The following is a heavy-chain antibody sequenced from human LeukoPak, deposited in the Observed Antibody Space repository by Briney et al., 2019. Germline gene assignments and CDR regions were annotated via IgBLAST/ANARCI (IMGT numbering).Heavy chain of an antibody. J-gene: IGHJ6*02. CDR1: GGSISNYF. CDR2: IYSSGST. D-gene: IGHD1-26*01. CDR3: AWSSADYYYYGMDV. V-gene: IGHV4-59*08. Sequence: SETLSLTCSVSGGSISNYFWTWIRQPPGKGLEWIGYIYSSGSTYYNPSLKSRVTISVDTSKNRFSLKLSTVTAADTAVYYCAWSSADYYYYGMDVWGQGTTVTVSS.